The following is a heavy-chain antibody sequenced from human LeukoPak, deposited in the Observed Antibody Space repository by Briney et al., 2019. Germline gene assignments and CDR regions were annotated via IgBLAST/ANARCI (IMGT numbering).Heavy chain of an antibody. CDR1: GFTFSSYW. CDR2: IKQDGSEK. V-gene: IGHV3-7*01. Sequence: GGSLRLSCAASGFTFSSYWMSWVRQAPGKGLEWVANIKQDGSEKYYVDSVKGRFTNSRDNAKNSLYLQMHSLKAEDTAVYYCASSGLETDIVGATIKEFAYWGQGTLVTVSS. CDR3: ASSGLETDIVGATIKEFAY. D-gene: IGHD1-26*01. J-gene: IGHJ4*02.